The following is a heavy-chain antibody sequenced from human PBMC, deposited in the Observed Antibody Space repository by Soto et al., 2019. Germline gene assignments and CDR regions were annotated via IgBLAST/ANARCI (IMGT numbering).Heavy chain of an antibody. CDR2: IYYSGST. D-gene: IGHD6-13*01. J-gene: IGHJ6*02. CDR1: GGSIRSYY. Sequence: SETLSPTCAVSGGSIRSYYWSWIRQPPGKGLEWIGYIYYSGSTNYNPSLKSRVTISVDTSNNQFSLKLSSVTAADTAVYYCARDGYSSSPYYYGMDAWGQGTTVTVSS. CDR3: ARDGYSSSPYYYGMDA. V-gene: IGHV4-59*01.